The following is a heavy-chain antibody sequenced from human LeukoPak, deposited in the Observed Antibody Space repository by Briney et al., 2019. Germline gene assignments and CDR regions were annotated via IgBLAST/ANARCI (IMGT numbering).Heavy chain of an antibody. CDR3: ARKRTMVRGAPGSFDI. V-gene: IGHV3-43*02. J-gene: IGHJ3*02. CDR1: GFRFEDYA. CDR2: TGGIGDYT. D-gene: IGHD3-10*01. Sequence: GGSLRLSCAASGFRFEDYAMHWVRQGPEKGLEWVSLTGGIGDYTYYADSVRGRFTIYRDNSRNSLYLQMTSLRTEDTAVYYCARKRTMVRGAPGSFDIWGQGTILTVYS.